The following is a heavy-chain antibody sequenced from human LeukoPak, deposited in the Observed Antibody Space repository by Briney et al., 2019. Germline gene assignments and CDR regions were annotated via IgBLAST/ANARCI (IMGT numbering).Heavy chain of an antibody. Sequence: SETLSLTCTVSGDSISSSISYWRWIRQPPGKGLEWIGSIYYSGSTHYNPSLKSRVFISVDTSKNQFSLKLSSVTAADTAVYYCARNHTHEGYGYYFDYWGQGTLITVSS. V-gene: IGHV4-39*01. CDR1: GDSISSSISY. CDR2: IYYSGST. CDR3: ARNHTHEGYGYYFDY. D-gene: IGHD5-18*01. J-gene: IGHJ4*02.